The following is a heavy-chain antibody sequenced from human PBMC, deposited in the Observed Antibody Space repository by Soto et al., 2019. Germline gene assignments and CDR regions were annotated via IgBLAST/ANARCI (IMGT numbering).Heavy chain of an antibody. CDR2: ISYDGSNK. Sequence: VQLVESGGGVVQPGRSLRLSCAASGFTFSSYGMHWVRQAPGKGLEWVAVISYDGSNKYYADSVKGRFTISRDNSKNTLYLQMNSLRAEDTAVYYCAKGLGYCSSTSCYSYYFDYWGQGTLVTVSS. V-gene: IGHV3-30*18. J-gene: IGHJ4*02. CDR1: GFTFSSYG. CDR3: AKGLGYCSSTSCYSYYFDY. D-gene: IGHD2-2*01.